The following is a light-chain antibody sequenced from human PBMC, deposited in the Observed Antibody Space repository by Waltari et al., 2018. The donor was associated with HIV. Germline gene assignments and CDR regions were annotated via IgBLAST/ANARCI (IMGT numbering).Light chain of an antibody. CDR1: RSLVHTNGNTY. V-gene: IGKV2-24*01. J-gene: IGKJ1*01. CDR2: RVY. CDR3: MQGSEFPWT. Sequence: IVLSQAPLSVPVTIGLPASIFCKSDRSLVHTNGNTYLSWLQHRPGQPRRLLISRVYDRVSGVPDKCSGSGAGTDFILHISRVDSVDVAVYYCMQGSEFPWTFGQGTKLDIK.